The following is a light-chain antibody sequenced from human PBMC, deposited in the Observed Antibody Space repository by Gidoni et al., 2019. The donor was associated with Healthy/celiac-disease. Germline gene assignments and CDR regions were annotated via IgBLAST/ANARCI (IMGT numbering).Light chain of an antibody. CDR3: QQYYSTPFT. Sequence: DLVMTHSPDSLAVSLGERATINCKSSQSVLYSSNHKNYLAWYQQKPGRPPKLLIYWASTRESGVPDRFSGSGSGTDFTLTISSLQAEDVAVFYCQQYYSTPFTFGPGTKVDIK. CDR1: QSVLYSSNHKNY. J-gene: IGKJ3*01. V-gene: IGKV4-1*01. CDR2: WAS.